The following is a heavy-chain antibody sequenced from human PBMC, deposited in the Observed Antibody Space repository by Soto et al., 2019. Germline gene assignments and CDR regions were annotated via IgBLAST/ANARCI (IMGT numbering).Heavy chain of an antibody. D-gene: IGHD3-16*02. CDR2: ISYDGSNQ. Sequence: QVQLVESGGGVVQPGRSLRLSCAASGFTFSSDGMHWVRQAPGKGLEWVAIISYDGSNQYYADSVKGRFTISRDNSKNTLDLQMNSLRTEDTAVYYCAKALGELSPESYDHWGQGVLVTVSS. CDR1: GFTFSSDG. J-gene: IGHJ4*02. CDR3: AKALGELSPESYDH. V-gene: IGHV3-30*18.